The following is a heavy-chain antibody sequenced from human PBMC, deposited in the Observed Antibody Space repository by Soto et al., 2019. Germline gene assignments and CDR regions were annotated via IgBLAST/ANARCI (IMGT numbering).Heavy chain of an antibody. D-gene: IGHD4-17*01. V-gene: IGHV3-23*01. Sequence: GSLRLSCAASGFAFNIYAMSWVRPAPGKGLEWVASVSGSGSSTYSADSVKGRFTISRDNSKIMVYLQMNNLRAEDTATYYCAKCDGDYRYYYYGMDVWGQGTTVTVSS. CDR3: AKCDGDYRYYYYGMDV. CDR1: GFAFNIYA. CDR2: VSGSGSST. J-gene: IGHJ6*02.